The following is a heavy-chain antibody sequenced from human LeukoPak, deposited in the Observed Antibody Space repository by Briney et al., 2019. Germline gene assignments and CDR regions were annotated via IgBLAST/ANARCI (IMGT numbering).Heavy chain of an antibody. CDR3: ARGARGYSYGHFDC. D-gene: IGHD5-18*01. J-gene: IGHJ4*02. CDR2: IYYSGST. CDR1: GGSISSYY. Sequence: KPSETLSLTCTVSGGSISSYYWSWIRQPPGKGLEWIGYIYYSGSTNYNPSLKSRVTISVDTSKNQFALKLSSVSAADTAVNYCARGARGYSYGHFDCWSQEPLVTVSS. V-gene: IGHV4-59*01.